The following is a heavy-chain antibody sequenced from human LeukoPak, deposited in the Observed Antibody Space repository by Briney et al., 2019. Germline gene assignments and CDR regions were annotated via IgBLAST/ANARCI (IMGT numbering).Heavy chain of an antibody. V-gene: IGHV2-70*11. CDR1: GFSLSTSGMC. D-gene: IGHD1-26*01. J-gene: IGHJ4*02. CDR3: ARSGIVGVFDY. CDR2: IDWDDDK. Sequence: SGPTLVNPAQTLTLTCTFSGFSLSTSGMCVSWIRQPPVKALECLACIDWDDDKYYITSLKTRLTISKDTSKNQVVLTMTNMDPVDTATYYCARSGIVGVFDYWGQGTLVTVSS.